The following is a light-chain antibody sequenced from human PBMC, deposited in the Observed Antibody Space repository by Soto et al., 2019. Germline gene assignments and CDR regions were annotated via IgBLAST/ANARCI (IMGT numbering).Light chain of an antibody. V-gene: IGKV1-5*01. Sequence: DIQMTQSPSTLSASVGDRVTITCRASQSISSWLAWYQQKPGKAPKLLIYDASSLESGVPSRFSGSGSGTEFNLTISSRQPDDFANYYCQQYNNFYTFGQGTKMEIK. CDR1: QSISSW. J-gene: IGKJ2*01. CDR3: QQYNNFYT. CDR2: DAS.